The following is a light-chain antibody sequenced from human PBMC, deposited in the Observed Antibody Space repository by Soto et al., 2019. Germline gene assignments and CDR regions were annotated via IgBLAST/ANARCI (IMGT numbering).Light chain of an antibody. CDR3: QQFGSSFLT. J-gene: IGKJ3*01. V-gene: IGKV3-20*01. Sequence: DIVLTQSPGTLSLSPGERATLSCRASQSVSSSYLAWYQQKPGQAPRLLIYGASSSATGIPDRFSGSGSGTDFTLTISRLEPEDFAVYYCQQFGSSFLTFGPGTKVDIK. CDR1: QSVSSSY. CDR2: GAS.